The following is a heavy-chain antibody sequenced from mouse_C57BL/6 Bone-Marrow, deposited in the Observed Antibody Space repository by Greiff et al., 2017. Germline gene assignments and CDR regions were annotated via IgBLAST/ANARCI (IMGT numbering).Heavy chain of an antibody. D-gene: IGHD3-1*01. CDR2: IDPETGGT. CDR1: GYTFTDYE. V-gene: IGHV1-15*01. J-gene: IGHJ4*01. Sequence: VQLQQSGAELVRPGASVTLSCKASGYTFTDYEMHWVKQTPVYGLEWIGAIDPETGGTAYNQKFKGKAILTADKSSSTAYMELRSLTSEDSAVYYCTRGGYHPYAMDYWGQGTSVTVSS. CDR3: TRGGYHPYAMDY.